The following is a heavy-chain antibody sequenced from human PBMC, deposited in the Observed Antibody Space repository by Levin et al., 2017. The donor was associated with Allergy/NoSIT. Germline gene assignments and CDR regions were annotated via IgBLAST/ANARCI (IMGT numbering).Heavy chain of an antibody. CDR3: ARGTFGGVIVTYFDY. CDR2: IYYSGST. J-gene: IGHJ4*02. Sequence: SETLSLTCTVSGGSISSGGYYWSWIRQHPGKGLEWIGYIYYSGSTYYNPSLKSRVTISVDTSKNQFSLKLSSVTAADTAVYYCARGTFGGVIVTYFDYWGQGTLVTVSS. CDR1: GGSISSGGYY. D-gene: IGHD3-16*02. V-gene: IGHV4-31*03.